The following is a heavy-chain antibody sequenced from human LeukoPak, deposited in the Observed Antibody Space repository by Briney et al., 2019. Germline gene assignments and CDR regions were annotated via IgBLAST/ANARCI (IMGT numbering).Heavy chain of an antibody. J-gene: IGHJ4*02. Sequence: GGSLRLSCAASGFTFSSYWMSWVRQAPGKGLEWVANIKQDGSEKYYVDSVKGRFTISRDNAKNSLYLQMNSLRAEDKAVYYCARDLAYSSGWGSFDYWGQGTLVTVSS. CDR3: ARDLAYSSGWGSFDY. V-gene: IGHV3-7*01. D-gene: IGHD6-19*01. CDR2: IKQDGSEK. CDR1: GFTFSSYW.